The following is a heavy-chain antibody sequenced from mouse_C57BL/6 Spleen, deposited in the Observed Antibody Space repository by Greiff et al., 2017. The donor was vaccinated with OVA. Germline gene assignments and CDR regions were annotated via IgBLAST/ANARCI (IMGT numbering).Heavy chain of an antibody. V-gene: IGHV1-39*01. D-gene: IGHD1-1*01. CDR1: GYSFTDYN. CDR2: INPNYGTT. Sequence: VQLKESGPELVKPGASVKISCKASGYSFTDYNMNWVKQSNGKSLEWIGVINPNYGTTSYNQKFKGKATLTVDQSSSTAYMQLNSLTSEDSAVYYCARGDVFSVYYYGSSTSYYAMDYWGQGTSVTVSS. CDR3: ARGDVFSVYYYGSSTSYYAMDY. J-gene: IGHJ4*01.